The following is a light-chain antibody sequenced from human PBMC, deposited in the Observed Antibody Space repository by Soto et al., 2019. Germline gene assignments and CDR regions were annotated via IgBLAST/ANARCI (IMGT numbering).Light chain of an antibody. V-gene: IGLV2-11*01. J-gene: IGLJ1*01. CDR1: SSEVGGYNY. Sequence: QSVLTQPRSVSGSPGQSVSISCTGTSSEVGGYNYVSWYQQHPGKAPKVMIYDVSKRPSGVPDRFSGSKSGNTASLTISGLQSEDEADYYCCSYAGRYTYVFGTGTKLTVL. CDR2: DVS. CDR3: CSYAGRYTYV.